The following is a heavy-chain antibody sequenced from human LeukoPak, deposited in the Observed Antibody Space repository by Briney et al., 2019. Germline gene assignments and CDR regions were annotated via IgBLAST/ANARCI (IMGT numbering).Heavy chain of an antibody. V-gene: IGHV4-39*07. CDR3: ARSKDGSGFAAY. Sequence: SETLSLTCTVSGGSISSGDYYWSWIRQPPGKGLEWIGEINHSGNTNYNPSLKSRVAISVDTSKNQFSLKLSSVIAADTAMYYCARSKDGSGFAAYWGQGTQVTVSS. J-gene: IGHJ4*02. CDR2: INHSGNT. D-gene: IGHD3-22*01. CDR1: GGSISSGDYY.